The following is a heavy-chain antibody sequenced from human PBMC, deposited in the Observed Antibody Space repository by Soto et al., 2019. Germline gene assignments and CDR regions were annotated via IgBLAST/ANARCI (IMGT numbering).Heavy chain of an antibody. V-gene: IGHV3-23*01. J-gene: IGHJ4*02. D-gene: IGHD3-22*01. CDR3: AKEGGTMIVVVITPDY. Sequence: EVQLLESGGGLVQPGGSLRLSCAASGFTFSSYAMSWVLQAPGKGLEWVSAISGSGGSTYYADSVKGRFTISRDNSKNTLYLQMNSLRAEDTAVYYCAKEGGTMIVVVITPDYWGQGTLVTVSS. CDR1: GFTFSSYA. CDR2: ISGSGGST.